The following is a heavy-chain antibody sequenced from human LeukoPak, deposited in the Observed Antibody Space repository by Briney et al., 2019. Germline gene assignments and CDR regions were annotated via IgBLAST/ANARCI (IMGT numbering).Heavy chain of an antibody. Sequence: GGSLRLSCEVSGFTVKSIYMSWVRQAPGKGLEWVSVIYSGGSTYYADSVKGRFTISRDNSKNTLYLQMNSLRAEDTAVYYCAIPSRVDYWGQGTLVTVSS. D-gene: IGHD6-13*01. CDR2: IYSGGST. V-gene: IGHV3-66*04. CDR1: GFTVKSIY. CDR3: AIPSRVDY. J-gene: IGHJ4*02.